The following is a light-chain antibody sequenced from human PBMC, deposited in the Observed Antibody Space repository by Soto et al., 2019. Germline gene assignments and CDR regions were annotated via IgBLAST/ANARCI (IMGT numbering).Light chain of an antibody. V-gene: IGLV2-14*03. CDR1: SSDVGDYNY. Sequence: QSVLTQPASVSGSPGQSITISCTGTSSDVGDYNYVSWYQHHPGKAPKLMIYAVSNRPSGVSNRFSGSKSGNAASLTISGLQAEDEADYYCSSYTTSSTLLFGGGTKVTVL. CDR2: AVS. J-gene: IGLJ2*01. CDR3: SSYTTSSTLL.